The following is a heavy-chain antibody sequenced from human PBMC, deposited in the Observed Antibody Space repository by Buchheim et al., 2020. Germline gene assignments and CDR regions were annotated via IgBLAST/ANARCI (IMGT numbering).Heavy chain of an antibody. Sequence: EVQLVESGGGLVQPGGSLKLSCAASGFTFDDSAIHWVRQAPGKGLEWVGRVKSKTTNYATAFAASVEGRFTISRDNAKNSLYLQMNSLRAEDTAVYYCARDQRATMVQGAYPDYWGQGTL. CDR2: VKSKTTNYAT. CDR1: GFTFDDSA. D-gene: IGHD3-10*01. CDR3: ARDQRATMVQGAYPDY. J-gene: IGHJ4*02. V-gene: IGHV3-73*02.